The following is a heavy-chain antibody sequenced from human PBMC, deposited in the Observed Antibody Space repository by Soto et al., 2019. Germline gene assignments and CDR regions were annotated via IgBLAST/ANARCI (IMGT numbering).Heavy chain of an antibody. CDR1: GFSFSTYW. CDR3: AKRGHIDF. CDR2: IKADGSET. J-gene: IGHJ4*02. D-gene: IGHD3-10*01. V-gene: IGHV3-7*03. Sequence: EVQVVESGGGLVQPGGSLRLSCVASGFSFSTYWMSWVRQVPGTGLEWVANIKADGSETHYVDSVRGRFTISRDNAKTSLYLQVNSLRAEDTAVYYCAKRGHIDFCGQGTLVTVSS.